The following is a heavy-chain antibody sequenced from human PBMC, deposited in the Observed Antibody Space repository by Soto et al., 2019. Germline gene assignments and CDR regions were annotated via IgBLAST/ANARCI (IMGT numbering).Heavy chain of an antibody. CDR1: GFTFSSYA. CDR3: AKAPPDDSSGYYPYYFDY. D-gene: IGHD3-22*01. V-gene: IGHV3-23*01. J-gene: IGHJ4*02. CDR2: ISGSGGST. Sequence: GGSLRLSCAASGFTFSSYAMSWVRQAPGKGLEWVSAISGSGGSTYYADSVKGRFTISRDNSKNTLYLQMNSLRAEDTAVYYCAKAPPDDSSGYYPYYFDYWGQGTLVTVSS.